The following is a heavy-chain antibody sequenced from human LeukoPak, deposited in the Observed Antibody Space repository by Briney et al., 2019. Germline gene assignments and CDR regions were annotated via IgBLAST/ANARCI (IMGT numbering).Heavy chain of an antibody. Sequence: SQTLSLTCAISGDSVSSNSAAWNCIRQSPSRGLEWLGRTYYRSKWYNDYAVSVKSRITINPDTSKNQFSLQLNSVTPEDTAVYYCARDQLYYDSSGYFDYWAREPWSPSPQ. CDR1: GDSVSSNSAA. CDR2: TYYRSKWYN. V-gene: IGHV6-1*01. CDR3: ARDQLYYDSSGYFDY. J-gene: IGHJ4*02. D-gene: IGHD3-22*01.